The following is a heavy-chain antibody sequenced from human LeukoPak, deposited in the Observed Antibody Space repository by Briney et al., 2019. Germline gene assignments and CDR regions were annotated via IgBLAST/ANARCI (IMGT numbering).Heavy chain of an antibody. CDR3: TKEEWFRFDY. Sequence: PGGSLRLSCAASGFTFSRHWMTWVRQAPGKGLEWVAKIKPDGSAQFYVDSVRGRFAISKDNAKNSLYLQMNGLTIEDTAIYYCTKEEWFRFDYWGQGNLVTVA. D-gene: IGHD2-8*01. CDR2: IKPDGSAQ. J-gene: IGHJ4*02. V-gene: IGHV3-7*03. CDR1: GFTFSRHW.